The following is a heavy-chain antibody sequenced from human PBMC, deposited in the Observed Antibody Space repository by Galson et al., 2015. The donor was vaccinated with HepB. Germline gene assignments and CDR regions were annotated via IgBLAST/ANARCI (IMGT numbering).Heavy chain of an antibody. V-gene: IGHV1-58*02. CDR2: IVVGSGNT. Sequence: SVKVSCKASGFTFTSSAMQWVRQARGQRLEWIGWIVVGSGNTNYAQKFQERVTITRDMSTSTAYMELSSLRSEDTAVYYCAADRGYSNYEGFGGMDVWGQGTTVTVSS. CDR1: GFTFTSSA. D-gene: IGHD4-11*01. J-gene: IGHJ6*02. CDR3: AADRGYSNYEGFGGMDV.